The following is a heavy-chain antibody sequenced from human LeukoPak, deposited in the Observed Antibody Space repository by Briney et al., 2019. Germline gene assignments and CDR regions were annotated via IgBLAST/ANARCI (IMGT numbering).Heavy chain of an antibody. V-gene: IGHV4-38-2*02. Sequence: SETLSLTCSVSDFSITSDNFWAWIRQSPGRGLQWIAGVHHKGSTNYNPSLKGRVSISVDTSKDQFSLKLTSVTAADTAVYHCARVARGPLGAVTPYFFAHWGQGTQVTVSS. CDR1: DFSITSDNF. J-gene: IGHJ4*02. CDR2: VHHKGST. CDR3: ARVARGPLGAVTPYFFAH. D-gene: IGHD1-26*01.